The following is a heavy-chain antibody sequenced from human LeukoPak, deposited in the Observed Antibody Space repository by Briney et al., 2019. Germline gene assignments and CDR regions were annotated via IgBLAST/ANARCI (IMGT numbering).Heavy chain of an antibody. CDR1: GGSISGYY. CDR2: IYYSGST. V-gene: IGHV4-59*01. CDR3: ARVYGSESYSYFDY. J-gene: IGHJ4*02. Sequence: SETLSLTCTVSGGSISGYYWSWIRQPPGKGLEWIGYIYYSGSTNYNPSLKSRVTISLDTSKNQFSLKLSSVTAADTAVYYCARVYGSESYSYFDYWGQGTLVTVSS. D-gene: IGHD3-10*01.